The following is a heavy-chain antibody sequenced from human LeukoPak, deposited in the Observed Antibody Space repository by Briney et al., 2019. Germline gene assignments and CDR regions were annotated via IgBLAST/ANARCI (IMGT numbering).Heavy chain of an antibody. Sequence: PGGSLRLSCAASGFTFTSFGMHWVRQAPGKRLEWVGFIRNDGDVIYYTESVKGRFTISRDNSKNTVYLQMNSLRAEDTAVYYCAKDRIAAAGTFDYWGQGTLVTVSS. D-gene: IGHD6-13*01. CDR2: IRNDGDVI. J-gene: IGHJ4*02. CDR3: AKDRIAAAGTFDY. V-gene: IGHV3-30*02. CDR1: GFTFTSFG.